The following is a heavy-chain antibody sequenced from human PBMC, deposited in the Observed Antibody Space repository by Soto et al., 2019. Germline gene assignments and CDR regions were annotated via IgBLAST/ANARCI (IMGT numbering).Heavy chain of an antibody. V-gene: IGHV4-31*03. J-gene: IGHJ6*02. CDR3: GRDLGGLYYYGMDV. Sequence: PSETLALTCTVAGDSISSGGYDWSWIRQHPGKGLEWIGYIYYSGSTYYNPSLKSRVTISVDTSKNQFSLKLSSVTAADTAVYYCGRDLGGLYYYGMDVGAQGTTVTVS. D-gene: IGHD2-15*01. CDR1: GDSISSGGYD. CDR2: IYYSGST.